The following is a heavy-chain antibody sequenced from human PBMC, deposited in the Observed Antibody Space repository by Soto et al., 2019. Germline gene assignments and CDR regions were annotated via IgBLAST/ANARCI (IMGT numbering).Heavy chain of an antibody. CDR1: GGTFSSYA. J-gene: IGHJ6*02. V-gene: IGHV1-69*13. CDR3: ARDSGGDYAAYYYGMDV. D-gene: IGHD4-17*01. Sequence: ASVKVSCKASGGTFSSYAISWVRQAPGQGLEWMGGIIPIFGTANYAQKFQGRVTITADESTSTAYMELSSLRSEDTAVYYCARDSGGDYAAYYYGMDVCGQGTTVTVSS. CDR2: IIPIFGTA.